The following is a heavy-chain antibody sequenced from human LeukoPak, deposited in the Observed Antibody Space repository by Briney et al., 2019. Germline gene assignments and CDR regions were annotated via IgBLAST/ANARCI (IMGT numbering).Heavy chain of an antibody. CDR3: ARARRITMVRGVIIPSLGY. CDR1: GYTFTSYG. D-gene: IGHD3-10*01. Sequence: ASVKVSCKASGYTFTSYGINWVRQATGQGLEWMGWMNPNSGNTGYAQKFQGRVTMTRNTSISTAYMELSSLRSEDTAVYYCARARRITMVRGVIIPSLGYWGQGTLVTVSS. CDR2: MNPNSGNT. V-gene: IGHV1-8*02. J-gene: IGHJ4*02.